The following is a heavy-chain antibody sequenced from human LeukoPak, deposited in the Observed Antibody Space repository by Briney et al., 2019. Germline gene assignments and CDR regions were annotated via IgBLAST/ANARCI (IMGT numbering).Heavy chain of an antibody. CDR1: GFTFSSYG. J-gene: IGHJ4*02. Sequence: GGSLRLSCAASGFTFSSYGMHWVRQAPGKGLEWVAVISYDGSNKYYADSVKGRFTISRDNSKNTLYLQMNSLRAEDTAVYYCAKDHGYSYGSKDYWGQGTLATVSS. D-gene: IGHD5-18*01. V-gene: IGHV3-30*18. CDR3: AKDHGYSYGSKDY. CDR2: ISYDGSNK.